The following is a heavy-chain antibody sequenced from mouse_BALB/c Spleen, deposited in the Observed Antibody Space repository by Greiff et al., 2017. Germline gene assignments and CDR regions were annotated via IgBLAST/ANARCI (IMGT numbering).Heavy chain of an antibody. Sequence: EVQLQQSGAELVKPGASVKLSCTASGFNIKDTYMHWVKQRPEQGLEWIGRIDPANGNTKYDPKFQGKATITADTSSNTAYLQLSSLTSEDTAVYYCASPFNSLLRLPYAMDDWGQGTSVTVSS. CDR2: IDPANGNT. D-gene: IGHD1-2*01. CDR3: ASPFNSLLRLPYAMDD. V-gene: IGHV14-3*02. CDR1: GFNIKDTY. J-gene: IGHJ4*01.